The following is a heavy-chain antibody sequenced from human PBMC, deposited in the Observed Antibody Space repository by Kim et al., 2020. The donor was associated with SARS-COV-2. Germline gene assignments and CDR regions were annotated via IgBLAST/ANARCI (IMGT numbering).Heavy chain of an antibody. CDR1: GDSVSSNSGA. J-gene: IGHJ4*02. CDR3: ASAFCLGH. V-gene: IGHV6-1*01. Sequence: SQTLSLTCAISGDSVSSNSGAWNWIRQSPSRCLEWLGRTYYRSKWYNDYAVSVKSRISISPDTSKNQFSLQLNSVTPEDTAVYYCASAFCLGHWGQGTLVTVSS. CDR2: TYYRSKWYN. D-gene: IGHD3-16*01.